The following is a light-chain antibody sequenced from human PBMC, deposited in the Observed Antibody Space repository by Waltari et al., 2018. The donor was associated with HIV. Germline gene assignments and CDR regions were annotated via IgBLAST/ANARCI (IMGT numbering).Light chain of an antibody. Sequence: QSVLTQPPSVSAAPGQKVTISCSGSSPNIGSNRVFWYQQLPGTAPKLLLYDHPKRPSGIPDRCSGSQSGTLATLGITGLQTGDEADYYCGTWDSSLSAVLFGGGTKLTVL. CDR1: SPNIGSNR. V-gene: IGLV1-51*01. J-gene: IGLJ2*01. CDR3: GTWDSSLSAVL. CDR2: DHP.